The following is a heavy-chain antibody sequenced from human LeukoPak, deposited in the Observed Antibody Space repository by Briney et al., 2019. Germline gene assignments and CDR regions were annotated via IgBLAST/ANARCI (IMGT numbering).Heavy chain of an antibody. V-gene: IGHV4-59*01. CDR3: ARHCSGGSCYSVSGSVPDY. J-gene: IGHJ4*02. CDR2: IYYSGST. CDR1: GGSISSYY. D-gene: IGHD2-15*01. Sequence: SETLSLTCTVSGGSISSYYWSWIRQPPGKGLEWIGYIYYSGSTNYNPSLKSRVTISVDTSKNQFSLKLSSVTAADTAVYYCARHCSGGSCYSVSGSVPDYWGQGTLVTVSS.